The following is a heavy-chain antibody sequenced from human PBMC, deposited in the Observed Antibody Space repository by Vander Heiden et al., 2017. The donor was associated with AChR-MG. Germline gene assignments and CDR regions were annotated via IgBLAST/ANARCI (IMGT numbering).Heavy chain of an antibody. V-gene: IGHV1-8*01. CDR2: MNPNSGNT. D-gene: IGHD5-18*01. Sequence: VQLVQPGAEVQKPGAAVKVSCKASRSTFTSYDINWVRQATGQGLGWMGWMNPNSGNTGYAQKIQGRVTMTRNTSISTAYMELSSLRSEDTAVYYCARGLFSVETARADAFDIWGQGTMVTVSS. J-gene: IGHJ3*02. CDR1: RSTFTSYD. CDR3: ARGLFSVETARADAFDI.